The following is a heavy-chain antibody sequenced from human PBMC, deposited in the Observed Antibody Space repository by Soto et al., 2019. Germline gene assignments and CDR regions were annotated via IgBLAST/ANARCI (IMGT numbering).Heavy chain of an antibody. CDR2: GYYSGTT. Sequence: PSGALSLNCTVSGGSIDSGDYYWSWIRQPPGKGLEWIGYGYYSGTTNYNPFLKSRVTLXXXKXXXXXSLXMXXVTXADPAVYYCASDVIAPPKYFAPGGQGTMVPVS. V-gene: IGHV4-61*08. D-gene: IGHD2-2*01. J-gene: IGHJ5*02. CDR3: ASDVIAPPKYFAP. CDR1: GGSIDSGDYY.